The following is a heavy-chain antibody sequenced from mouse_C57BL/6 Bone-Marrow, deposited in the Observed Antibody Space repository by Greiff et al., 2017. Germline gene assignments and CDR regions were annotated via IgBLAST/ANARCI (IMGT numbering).Heavy chain of an antibody. V-gene: IGHV7-4*01. D-gene: IGHD1-1*01. CDR1: GFTFTDYY. CDR3: VKAKYSCFFDY. J-gene: IGHJ2*01. CDR2: IRYKANGYTT. Sequence: EVKLMESGGGLVQPGASLRLSCAASGFTFTDYYMSWVRQPPGKGPEWVALIRYKANGYTTEYTEYVKGRFTISRDNSQNILYLQMNTLRAEDSATYCGVKAKYSCFFDYWGQGTTLTVSS.